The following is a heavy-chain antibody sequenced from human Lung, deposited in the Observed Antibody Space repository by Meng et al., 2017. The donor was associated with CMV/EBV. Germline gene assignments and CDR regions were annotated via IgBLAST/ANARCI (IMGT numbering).Heavy chain of an antibody. J-gene: IGHJ6*02. D-gene: IGHD6-6*01. CDR1: GYTFTSYY. CDR2: INPSGGST. CDR3: VRFVGSSSNRDFFYYDGVDV. Sequence: ASXXVSXKASGYTFTSYYMHWVRQAPGQGLEWMGIINPSGGSTSYAQKFQGRVTITRDTSTITVYMVLSSLRSEYTAVYYCVRFVGSSSNRDFFYYDGVDVWXQGTTVTVSS. V-gene: IGHV1-46*01.